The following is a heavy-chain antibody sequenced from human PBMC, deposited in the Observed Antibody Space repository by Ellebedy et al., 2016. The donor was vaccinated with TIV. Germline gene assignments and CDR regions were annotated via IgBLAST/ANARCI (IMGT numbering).Heavy chain of an antibody. CDR2: INSDGSST. V-gene: IGHV3-74*01. CDR1: GFTFSSFG. Sequence: GESLKISCTASGFTFSSFGMHWVRQAPGKGLVWVSRINSDGSSTSYADSVKGRFTISRDNAKNTLYLQMNSLRAEDTAVYYCARGMYYYDSSGSKILDYWGQGTLVTVSS. CDR3: ARGMYYYDSSGSKILDY. J-gene: IGHJ4*02. D-gene: IGHD3-22*01.